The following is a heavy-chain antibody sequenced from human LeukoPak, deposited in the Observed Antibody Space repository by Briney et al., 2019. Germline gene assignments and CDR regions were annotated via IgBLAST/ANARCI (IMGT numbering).Heavy chain of an antibody. D-gene: IGHD3-16*02. CDR3: ARGSISRPYDYVWGSYREGGAFDI. Sequence: SETLSLTCTVSGYSISSGYYWGWIRQHPGKGLEWIGSIYHSGSSYYNPSRKSRVTISVDTSKNRFSLKLSSVTAADTAVYYCARGSISRPYDYVWGSYREGGAFDIWGQGTMVTVSS. J-gene: IGHJ3*02. V-gene: IGHV4-38-2*02. CDR2: IYHSGSS. CDR1: GYSISSGYY.